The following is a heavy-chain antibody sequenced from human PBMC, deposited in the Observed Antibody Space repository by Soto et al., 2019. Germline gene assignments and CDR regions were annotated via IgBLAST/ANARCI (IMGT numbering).Heavy chain of an antibody. V-gene: IGHV1-69*01. Sequence: QVQLVQSGAEVKKPGSSVKVSCKASGGTFSSYAISWVRQAPGQGLEWMGGIIPIFGTANYAQKFQGRVTNTAEESPSTAYMELSSLRSEDTALYYCARGQPTYDLQGKYAFDIWGQGTMVTVSS. J-gene: IGHJ3*02. CDR2: IIPIFGTA. CDR1: GGTFSSYA. CDR3: ARGQPTYDLQGKYAFDI. D-gene: IGHD3-16*01.